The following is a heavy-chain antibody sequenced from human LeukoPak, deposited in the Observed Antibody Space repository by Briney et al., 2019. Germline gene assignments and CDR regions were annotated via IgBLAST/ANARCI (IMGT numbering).Heavy chain of an antibody. J-gene: IGHJ4*02. CDR3: TTDPRTVTTDY. CDR2: ISSSSSSI. Sequence: PGGSLRLSCAASGFTFKNYNMHWVRQAPGKGLECISYISSSSSSIYSADSVQGRFTVSRDNAKNSLFLQMNSLRAEDAAVYYCTTDPRTVTTDYWGQGTLVTVSS. CDR1: GFTFKNYN. D-gene: IGHD4-17*01. V-gene: IGHV3-48*01.